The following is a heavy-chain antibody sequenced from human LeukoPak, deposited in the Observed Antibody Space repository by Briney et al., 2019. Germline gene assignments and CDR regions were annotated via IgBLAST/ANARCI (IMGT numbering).Heavy chain of an antibody. J-gene: IGHJ3*02. V-gene: IGHV1-24*01. D-gene: IGHD3-9*01. CDR2: FDPEDGET. CDR3: ARDLPYDVLTGCYPLGDAFDI. Sequence: ASVKVSCKVSGYTLTELSMHWVRQAPGKGLEWMGGFDPEDGETIYAQKFQGRVTITRDTSASTAYMELSSLRSEDTAVYYCARDLPYDVLTGCYPLGDAFDIWGQGTMVTVSS. CDR1: GYTLTELS.